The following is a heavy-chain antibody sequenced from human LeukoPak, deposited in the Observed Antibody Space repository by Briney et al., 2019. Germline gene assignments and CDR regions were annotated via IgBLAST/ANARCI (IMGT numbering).Heavy chain of an antibody. J-gene: IGHJ6*04. CDR2: IYSGGST. CDR3: AGGRTGSGMDV. V-gene: IGHV3-53*01. CDR1: GFTVSSNY. D-gene: IGHD3/OR15-3a*01. Sequence: QSGGSLRLPCAASGFTVSSNYMSWVRQAPGKGVEWVSVIYSGGSTYYADSVKGRFTISRDNSKNTLYLQMNSLRAEDTAVYYCAGGRTGSGMDVWGKGTTVTVSS.